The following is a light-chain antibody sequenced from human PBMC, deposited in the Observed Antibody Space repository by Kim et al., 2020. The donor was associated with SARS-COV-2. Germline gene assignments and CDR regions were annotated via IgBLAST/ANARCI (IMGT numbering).Light chain of an antibody. Sequence: EPASISCMVMQSLMHSTGDYYLDWYLQKPGQSPQLLIYLGSNRASGVPDRFSGSGSGTDFTLKISRVEAEDVGVYYCMQALQTPYTFGQGTKLEI. V-gene: IGKV2-28*01. CDR3: MQALQTPYT. CDR1: QSLMHSTGDYY. J-gene: IGKJ2*01. CDR2: LGS.